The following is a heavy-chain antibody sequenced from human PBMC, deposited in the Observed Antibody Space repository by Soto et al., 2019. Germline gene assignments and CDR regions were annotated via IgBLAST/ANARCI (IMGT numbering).Heavy chain of an antibody. CDR2: IIPIFGTA. J-gene: IGHJ3*02. Sequence: SVKVSCKASGGTFSSYAISLVRQAPGQGLEWMGGIIPIFGTANYAQKFQGRVTITADESTSTAYMELSSLRSEDTAVYYCARGDYYDSSGYPHAFDIWGQGTMVT. V-gene: IGHV1-69*13. CDR1: GGTFSSYA. D-gene: IGHD3-22*01. CDR3: ARGDYYDSSGYPHAFDI.